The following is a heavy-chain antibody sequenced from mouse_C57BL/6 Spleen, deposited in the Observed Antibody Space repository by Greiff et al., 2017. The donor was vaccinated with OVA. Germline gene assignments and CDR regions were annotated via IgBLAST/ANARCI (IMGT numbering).Heavy chain of an antibody. V-gene: IGHV1-26*01. D-gene: IGHD2-5*01. Sequence: EVQLQQSGPDLVKPGPSLKITCTASGYTLTNYCMNWVSQTPGKSLEWIGDIIPINGGTSYNENFTGKATLTVNKSSRKAKMELRRLTTGDSAVYYGANACYSDYEGWFAYWGQGTLVTVSA. CDR3: ANACYSDYEGWFAY. CDR1: GYTLTNYC. J-gene: IGHJ3*01. CDR2: IIPINGGT.